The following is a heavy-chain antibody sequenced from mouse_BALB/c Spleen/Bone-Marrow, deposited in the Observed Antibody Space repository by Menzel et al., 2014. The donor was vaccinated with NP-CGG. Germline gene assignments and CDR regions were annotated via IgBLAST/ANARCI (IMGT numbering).Heavy chain of an antibody. CDR2: INPSNGDT. J-gene: IGHJ3*01. D-gene: IGHD2-3*01. CDR1: GFNFKGYY. CDR3: RRYDGYFTVLAY. Sequence: QVQLQQSGAELVKPGASVKLSCKASGFNFKGYYMYWVKQRPGQGLEWIGGINPSNGDTNFNEKFKSKASLTADISSNIPYMKLRSLTSEDYSVYYRRRYDGYFTVLAYWGQGTLVTVSA. V-gene: IGHV1-53*01.